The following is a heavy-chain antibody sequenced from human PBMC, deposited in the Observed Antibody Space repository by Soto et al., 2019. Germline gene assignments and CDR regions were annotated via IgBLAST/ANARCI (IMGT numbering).Heavy chain of an antibody. V-gene: IGHV1-3*01. CDR1: GYTFTSYA. CDR3: ARDYYDYIWGSYRYIFDY. CDR2: INAGNGNT. J-gene: IGHJ4*02. D-gene: IGHD3-16*02. Sequence: ASVKVSCKASGYTFTSYAMHWVRQAPGQRLEWMGWINAGNGNTKYSQKFQGRVTITRDTSASTAYMELSSLRSEDTAVYYCARDYYDYIWGSYRYIFDYWGQGTLVTVSS.